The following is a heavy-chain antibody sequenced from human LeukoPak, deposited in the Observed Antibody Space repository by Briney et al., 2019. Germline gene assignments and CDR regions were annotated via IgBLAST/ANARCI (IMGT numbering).Heavy chain of an antibody. CDR2: ISSSSSTI. J-gene: IGHJ2*01. Sequence: GGSLRLSCAASGFTFSSYSMNWVRQAPGKGLEWVSYISSSSSTIYYADSVKGRFTISRDNAKNSLYLQMNSLRAGDTAVYYCARGAYYYDSSGYKHWYFDLWGRGTLVTVSS. CDR3: ARGAYYYDSSGYKHWYFDL. CDR1: GFTFSSYS. V-gene: IGHV3-48*01. D-gene: IGHD3-22*01.